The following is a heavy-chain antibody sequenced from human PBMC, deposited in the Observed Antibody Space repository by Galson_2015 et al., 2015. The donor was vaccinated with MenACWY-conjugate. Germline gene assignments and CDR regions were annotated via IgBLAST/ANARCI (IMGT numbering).Heavy chain of an antibody. D-gene: IGHD6-19*01. Sequence: ETLSLTCTVSGDSISSRSYYWAWIRRPPGKGLEWIGSIYYSGTTYSTPSLKSRVTMSVDTSRNQFSLKLYSVTAADTAVYYCARVSVAVTQSFDYWGQGTTVIVSS. CDR1: GDSISSRSYY. V-gene: IGHV4-39*07. CDR3: ARVSVAVTQSFDY. J-gene: IGHJ4*03. CDR2: IYYSGTT.